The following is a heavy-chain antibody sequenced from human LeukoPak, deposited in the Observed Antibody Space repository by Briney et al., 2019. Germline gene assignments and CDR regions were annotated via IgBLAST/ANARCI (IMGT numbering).Heavy chain of an antibody. CDR1: GFTFSSYW. V-gene: IGHV3-7*01. D-gene: IGHD3-10*01. Sequence: GGSLRLSCAASGFTFSSYWMSWVRQAPGKGLEWVANIKQDGSEKYYVGSVKGRFAISRDSAKNSLYLQMNSLRAEDTAVYYCARSGSGSYYDYFDYWGQGTLVTVSS. J-gene: IGHJ4*02. CDR2: IKQDGSEK. CDR3: ARSGSGSYYDYFDY.